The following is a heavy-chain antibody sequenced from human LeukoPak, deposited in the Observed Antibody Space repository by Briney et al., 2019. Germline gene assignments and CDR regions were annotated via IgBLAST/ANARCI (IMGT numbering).Heavy chain of an antibody. Sequence: PGGSLRLSCAASGFTFSDFPMHWVRQSPGKGLEWVALISYDGNNEWYADSVKGRFTVSRDNSKNTLYLQMNSLRVEDTAVYYCARGHPHGWELYLDYWGQGTLVTVSS. V-gene: IGHV3-30*04. CDR1: GFTFSDFP. CDR2: ISYDGNNE. J-gene: IGHJ4*02. D-gene: IGHD1-26*01. CDR3: ARGHPHGWELYLDY.